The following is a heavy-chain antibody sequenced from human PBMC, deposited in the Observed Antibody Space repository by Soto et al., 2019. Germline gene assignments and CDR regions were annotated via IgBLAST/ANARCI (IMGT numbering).Heavy chain of an antibody. Sequence: SETLSLTCTVSGGSISSYYWSWIRQPPGKGLEWIGYIYYSGSTNYNPSLKSRVTISVDTSKNQFSLKLSSVTAADTAVYYCARADPHDYGDYGVDYWGQGTLVTVSS. CDR1: GGSISSYY. D-gene: IGHD4-17*01. CDR2: IYYSGST. CDR3: ARADPHDYGDYGVDY. J-gene: IGHJ4*02. V-gene: IGHV4-59*01.